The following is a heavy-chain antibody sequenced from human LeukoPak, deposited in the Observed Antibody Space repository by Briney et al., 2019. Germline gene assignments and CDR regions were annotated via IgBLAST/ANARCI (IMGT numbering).Heavy chain of an antibody. CDR2: IKPDGSEK. CDR3: VRGSSGTVVRGVSWAWFDP. CDR1: GGSISSTNW. Sequence: GTLSLTCGVSGGSISSTNWWSWVRQPPGQGLEWVANIKPDGSEKYYVDSAKGRFTISRDNAKNSLYLQMTSLRAEDTAVYYCVRGSSGTVVRGVSWAWFDPWGQGTLVSVSS. J-gene: IGHJ5*02. V-gene: IGHV3-7*03. D-gene: IGHD3-10*01.